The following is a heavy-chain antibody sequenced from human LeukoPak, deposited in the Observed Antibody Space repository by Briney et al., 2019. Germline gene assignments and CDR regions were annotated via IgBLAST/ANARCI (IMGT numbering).Heavy chain of an antibody. Sequence: SETLSLTCTVSNGSISSYDSYWSWIRQPPGKGLDWIAYIYYGGSTDSTPSLKSRVTISVDTSKNQFSLRLTSVTAADTAVYYSARVSRGGSGSGAFDIWGQGTMVTVSS. CDR1: NGSISSYDSY. V-gene: IGHV4-30-4*01. J-gene: IGHJ3*02. CDR3: ARVSRGGSGSGAFDI. D-gene: IGHD3-10*01. CDR2: IYYGGST.